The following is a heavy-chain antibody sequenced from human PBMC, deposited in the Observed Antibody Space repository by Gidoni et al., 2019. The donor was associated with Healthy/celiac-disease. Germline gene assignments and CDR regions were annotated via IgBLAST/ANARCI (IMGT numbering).Heavy chain of an antibody. CDR3: ARDAPSGYYDFWSGTSSVGGMDV. CDR1: GLPFSIYG. CDR2: ISRSSSYI. Sequence: EVQLVESGVGLVTPGGSLRPYCSAPGLPFSIYGMNGARQAQGKGMEWVSAISRSSSYIYYADSVKGRFTIYRDNAKNSLYLQKNSLRAENTTVYYCARDAPSGYYDFWSGTSSVGGMDVWGQGTTVTVSS. V-gene: IGHV3-21*01. D-gene: IGHD3-3*01. J-gene: IGHJ6*02.